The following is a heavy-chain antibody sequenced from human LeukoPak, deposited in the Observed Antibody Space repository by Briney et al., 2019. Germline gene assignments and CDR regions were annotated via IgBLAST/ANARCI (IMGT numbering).Heavy chain of an antibody. J-gene: IGHJ3*02. CDR2: ISSSSSYI. CDR1: GCTFSSYS. Sequence: GGSLRLSCAASGCTFSSYSMNWVRQAPGKGLEWVSSISSSSSYIYYADSVKGRFTISRDNAKNSLYLQMNSLRAEDTAVYYCARAGADDAFDIWGQGTMVTVSS. V-gene: IGHV3-21*01. CDR3: ARAGADDAFDI.